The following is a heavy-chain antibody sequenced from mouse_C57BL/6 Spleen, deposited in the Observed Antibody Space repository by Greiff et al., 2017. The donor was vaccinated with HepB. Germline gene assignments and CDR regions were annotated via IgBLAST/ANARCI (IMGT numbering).Heavy chain of an antibody. D-gene: IGHD2-5*01. CDR3: AYSNYGAMDY. V-gene: IGHV1-80*01. CDR1: GYAFSSYW. Sequence: QVQLKESGAELVKPGASVKISCKASGYAFSSYWMNWVKQRPGKGLEWIGQIYPGDGDTNYNGKFKGKATLTADKSSSTAYMQLSSLTSEDSAVYFCAYSNYGAMDYWGQGTSVTVSS. CDR2: IYPGDGDT. J-gene: IGHJ4*01.